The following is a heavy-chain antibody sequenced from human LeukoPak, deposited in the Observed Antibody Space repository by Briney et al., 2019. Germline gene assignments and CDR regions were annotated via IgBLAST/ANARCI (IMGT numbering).Heavy chain of an antibody. CDR3: ARSYCSSTSCYAGFDY. CDR2: IYYSGST. CDR1: GGSVSSYY. V-gene: IGHV4-59*02. J-gene: IGHJ4*02. Sequence: SETPSLTCTVSGGSVSSYYWSWIRQPPGKGLEWIGYIYYSGSTNYNPSLKSRVTISVDTSKNQFSLKLSSVTAADTAVYYCARSYCSSTSCYAGFDYWGQGTLVTVSS. D-gene: IGHD2-2*01.